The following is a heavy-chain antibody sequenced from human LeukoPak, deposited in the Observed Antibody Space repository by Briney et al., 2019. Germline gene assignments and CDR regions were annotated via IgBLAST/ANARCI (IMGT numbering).Heavy chain of an antibody. CDR3: ARVSADDYYYYYYYMDV. CDR1: GYTFTSYG. Sequence: GASVKVSCKASGYTFTSYGISWVRQAPGQGLEWMGWISACNGNTNYAQKLQGRVTMTTDTSTSTAYTELRSLRSDDTAVYYCARVSADDYYYYYYYMDVWGKGTTVTVSS. V-gene: IGHV1-18*01. CDR2: ISACNGNT. D-gene: IGHD1-1*01. J-gene: IGHJ6*03.